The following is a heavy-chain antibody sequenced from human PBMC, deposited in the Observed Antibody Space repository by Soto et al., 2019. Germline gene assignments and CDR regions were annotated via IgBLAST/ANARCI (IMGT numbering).Heavy chain of an antibody. D-gene: IGHD4-17*01. V-gene: IGHV4-31*03. Sequence: QVQLQESGPGLVKPSQTLSLTCTVSGGSISSGGYYWSWIRQHPGKGLEWIGYIYYSGSTYYNPSPNSRVTISVYTSKNQYSLKLSSVTAADTAVYYCARDGVDYGDYGIDPWGQGTLVTVSS. CDR3: ARDGVDYGDYGIDP. CDR1: GGSISSGGYY. CDR2: IYYSGST. J-gene: IGHJ5*02.